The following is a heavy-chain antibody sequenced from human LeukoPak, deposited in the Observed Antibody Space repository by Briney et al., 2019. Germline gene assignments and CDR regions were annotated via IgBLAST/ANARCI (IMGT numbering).Heavy chain of an antibody. V-gene: IGHV4-38-2*01. Sequence: PSETLSLTCAVSGYSITTGFSWGWIRQPPGKGLEWIATISYNGNTYYNPSLKSRVTMTVDTSQNQFSLKLSSVTAADTAVYYCARNASTMIVPGGWFDPWGQGTLVTVSS. CDR2: ISYNGNT. D-gene: IGHD3-22*01. CDR3: ARNASTMIVPGGWFDP. J-gene: IGHJ5*02. CDR1: GYSITTGFS.